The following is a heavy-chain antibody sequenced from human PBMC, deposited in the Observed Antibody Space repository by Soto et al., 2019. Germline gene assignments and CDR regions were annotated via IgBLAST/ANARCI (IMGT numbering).Heavy chain of an antibody. CDR1: GGTFSSYA. Sequence: SVKVSCKASGGTFSSYAISRVRQAPGQGLEWMGGIIPIFGTANYAQKFQGRVTITADESTSTAYMELSSLRSEDTAVYYCARDEDYRYNWFDPWGQGTLVTVSS. V-gene: IGHV1-69*13. CDR2: IIPIFGTA. J-gene: IGHJ5*02. D-gene: IGHD4-4*01. CDR3: ARDEDYRYNWFDP.